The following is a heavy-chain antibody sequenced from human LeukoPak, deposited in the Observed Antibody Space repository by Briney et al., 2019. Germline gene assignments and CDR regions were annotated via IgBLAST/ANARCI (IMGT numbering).Heavy chain of an antibody. V-gene: IGHV4-38-2*01. CDR2: IYHSGST. CDR3: AKHVDKGGGMIAVADHWFDP. J-gene: IGHJ5*02. CDR1: GYSISSGYY. Sequence: SETLSLTCAVSGYSISSGYYWGWIRQPPGKGLEWIGSIYHSGSTYYNPSLKSRVTISVDTSKNQFSLKLSSVTAADTAVYYCAKHVDKGGGMIAVADHWFDPWGQGTLVTVSS. D-gene: IGHD6-19*01.